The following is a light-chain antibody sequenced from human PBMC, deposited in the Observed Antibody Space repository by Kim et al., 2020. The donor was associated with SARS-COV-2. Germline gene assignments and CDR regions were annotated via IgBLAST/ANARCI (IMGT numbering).Light chain of an antibody. J-gene: IGLJ2*01. CDR3: QSYDRTSVV. V-gene: IGLV6-57*01. CDR1: SGTIGSNY. CDR2: EDY. Sequence: NFMLTQPHSVSESPGKTVTISCTRSSGTIGSNYVQWYQQRPGTPPSIVIYEDYQRPSGVPDRFSGSIDSSSNSASLIISGLKTEDEADYYCQSYDRTSVVFGGGTQLTVL.